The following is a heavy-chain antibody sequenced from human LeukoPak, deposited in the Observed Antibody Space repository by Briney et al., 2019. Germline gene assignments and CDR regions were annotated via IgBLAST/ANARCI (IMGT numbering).Heavy chain of an antibody. CDR2: IDSSGSTK. Sequence: GGSLRLSCAASGFTFSSYYVTWIRQAPGKGLEWVSDIDSSGSTKYYADSVKGRFTISRDNAKNSLYLQMNSLTAEDTAVYYCARAGCSTSCPKNHYYYAMDVWGQGTTVTVSS. J-gene: IGHJ6*02. CDR1: GFTFSSYY. D-gene: IGHD2-2*01. CDR3: ARAGCSTSCPKNHYYYAMDV. V-gene: IGHV3-11*01.